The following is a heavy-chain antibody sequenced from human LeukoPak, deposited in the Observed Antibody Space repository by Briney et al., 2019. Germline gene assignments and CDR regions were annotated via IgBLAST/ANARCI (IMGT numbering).Heavy chain of an antibody. V-gene: IGHV3-23*01. CDR1: GFTFSSYT. CDR2: ITTSDGNT. CDR3: ARDDADLGSSWYGSAF. J-gene: IGHJ4*02. D-gene: IGHD6-13*01. Sequence: GGSLRLSCAASGFTFSSYTMSWVRQAPGKGLEWVSTITTSDGNTYYADSVKGRFTVSRDNSKNTLFLQMNSLRAEDTAVYFCARDDADLGSSWYGSAFWGQGTLVTVSS.